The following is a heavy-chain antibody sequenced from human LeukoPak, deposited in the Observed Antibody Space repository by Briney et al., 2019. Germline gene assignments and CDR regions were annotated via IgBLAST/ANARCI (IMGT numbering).Heavy chain of an antibody. CDR2: ISTSSDTI. V-gene: IGHV3-48*01. D-gene: IGHD6-13*01. Sequence: TGGSLRLSCAAAGFTFSTYSMDWVRQTPGKGLEWLSHISTSSDTIYYADSVKGRFTISRDNAKDSLYLQMNSLRAEDTAVYYCAIGQQLAYFDYWGQGTLVTVSS. J-gene: IGHJ4*02. CDR3: AIGQQLAYFDY. CDR1: GFTFSTYS.